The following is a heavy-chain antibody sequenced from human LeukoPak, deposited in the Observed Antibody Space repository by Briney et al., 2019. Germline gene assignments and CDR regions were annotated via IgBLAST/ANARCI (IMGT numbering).Heavy chain of an antibody. CDR3: AKTTTGYSSGRFPGWPVDY. V-gene: IGHV3-23*01. Sequence: GGSLRLSCAASGFTFSSYAMYWVRQAPGKGLDWLSGIFGSGGSTHYADSVKGRFTISRDNSKNTVYLQMNSLRAEDTAVYYCAKTTTGYSSGRFPGWPVDYWGQGTLVTVSS. CDR2: IFGSGGST. CDR1: GFTFSSYA. D-gene: IGHD6-19*01. J-gene: IGHJ4*02.